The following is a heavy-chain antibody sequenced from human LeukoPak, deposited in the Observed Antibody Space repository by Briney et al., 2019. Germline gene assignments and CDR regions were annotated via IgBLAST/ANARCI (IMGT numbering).Heavy chain of an antibody. CDR1: GYTFTSYY. Sequence: SVKVSCKASGYTFTSYYMHWVRQAPGQGLEWMGGIIPIFGTANYAQKFQGRVTITADESTSTAYMELSSLRSEDTAVYYCAPGYSSSWPIPVLDWGQGTLVTVSS. CDR2: IIPIFGTA. CDR3: APGYSSSWPIPVLD. D-gene: IGHD6-13*01. J-gene: IGHJ4*02. V-gene: IGHV1-69*13.